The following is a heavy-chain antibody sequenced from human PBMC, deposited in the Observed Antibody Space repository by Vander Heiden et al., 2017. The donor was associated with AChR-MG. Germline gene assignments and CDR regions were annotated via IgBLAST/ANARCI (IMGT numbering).Heavy chain of an antibody. D-gene: IGHD6-19*01. J-gene: IGHJ6*03. CDR3: AKTSIAVAGTPYYMDV. Sequence: EVQLLESGGGLVQPGGSLRLSCAAPEFTFSNYAMTLVRQAPGKGLEWVSAISGSGSSAYYADSVKGRLTISRDNSKNTLYLQMNSLRAEDTAVYYCAKTSIAVAGTPYYMDVWGKGTTVTVSS. CDR1: EFTFSNYA. V-gene: IGHV3-23*01. CDR2: ISGSGSSA.